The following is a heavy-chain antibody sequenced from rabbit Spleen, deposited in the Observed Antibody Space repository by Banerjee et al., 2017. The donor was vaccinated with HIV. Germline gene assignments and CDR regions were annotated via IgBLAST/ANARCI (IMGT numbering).Heavy chain of an antibody. Sequence: QSLEESGGDLVKPGASLTLTCTASGFSFNNNYYMCWVRQAPGKGLECIACIYGDSSGSTWYASWAKGRFTISKTSSTTVTLQMTSLTAADTATYFCARGSATMTMVITGYYLNLWGPGTLVTVS. J-gene: IGHJ4*01. CDR1: GFSFNNNYY. CDR3: ARGSATMTMVITGYYLNL. V-gene: IGHV1S40*01. D-gene: IGHD2-1*01. CDR2: IYGDSSGST.